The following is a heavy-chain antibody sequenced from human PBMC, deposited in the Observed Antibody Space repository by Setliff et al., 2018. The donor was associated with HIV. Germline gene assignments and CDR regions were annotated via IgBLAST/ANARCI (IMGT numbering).Heavy chain of an antibody. CDR2: MHVSRET. V-gene: IGHV4-59*08. J-gene: IGHJ5*01. CDR1: GGSISDNY. Sequence: SETLSLTCTVSGGSISDNYYTWIRQTPGKGLEWIGLMHVSRETNYNPSLESRVTISMDTSKNQFSLKLSSVTAADTALYFCARHGRSYDSGRWYNWFDSWGQGTPVTVSS. CDR3: ARHGRSYDSGRWYNWFDS. D-gene: IGHD3-10*01.